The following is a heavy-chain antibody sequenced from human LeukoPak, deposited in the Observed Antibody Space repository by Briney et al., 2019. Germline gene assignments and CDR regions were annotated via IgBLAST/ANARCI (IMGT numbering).Heavy chain of an antibody. CDR3: ARAGGYYYADFDY. D-gene: IGHD3-22*01. V-gene: IGHV4-59*12. Sequence: SETLSLTCTVSGGSITNYYWSWIRQPPGKGLEWIGYIYYSGSTNYNPSLKSRVTMSVDTSKNQFSLKLSSVTAADTAVYYCARAGGYYYADFDYWGQGTLVTVSS. CDR2: IYYSGST. CDR1: GGSITNYY. J-gene: IGHJ4*02.